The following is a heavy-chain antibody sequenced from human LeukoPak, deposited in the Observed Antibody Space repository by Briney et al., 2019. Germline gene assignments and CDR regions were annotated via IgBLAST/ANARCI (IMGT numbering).Heavy chain of an antibody. CDR2: TRTGGDSP. D-gene: IGHD1-26*01. J-gene: IGHJ4*02. Sequence: GGSLRLSCAASGFTFSMYGMSWVRQAPGKGLGWVSATRTGGDSPYYADSVKGRFTISRDNSKNTLYLQMNSLRAEDTAVYYCAKPRPGGSTEPFDSWGQGTLVTVSS. CDR3: AKPRPGGSTEPFDS. CDR1: GFTFSMYG. V-gene: IGHV3-23*01.